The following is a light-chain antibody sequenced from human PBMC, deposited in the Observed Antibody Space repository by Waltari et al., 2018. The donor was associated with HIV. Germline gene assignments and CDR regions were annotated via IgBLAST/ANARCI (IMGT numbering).Light chain of an antibody. Sequence: QSALTQPRSVSGSPGQSVTISCTGTSSDVGGYNYVSWYQQHPGKAPKFMIYDVNKRPSGVPDRFSGSNAGNTSSLTISGLQAEDEADYYCCSYADNYPVVFGGGTKLTVL. CDR1: SSDVGGYNY. CDR3: CSYADNYPVV. J-gene: IGLJ2*01. CDR2: DVN. V-gene: IGLV2-11*01.